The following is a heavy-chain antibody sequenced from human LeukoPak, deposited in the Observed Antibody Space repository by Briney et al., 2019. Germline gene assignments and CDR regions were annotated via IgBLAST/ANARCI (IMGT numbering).Heavy chain of an antibody. CDR3: ARIPTMVRGVSY. Sequence: ASVKVSCKASGYTFTGYYIHWLRQAPGQGLEWMGFINPNSGGTNYAQKFQGRVTMTRDTSISTAYMELSSLTSDDTAVYYCARIPTMVRGVSYWGQGTLVTVSS. J-gene: IGHJ4*02. V-gene: IGHV1-2*02. CDR1: GYTFTGYY. D-gene: IGHD3-10*01. CDR2: INPNSGGT.